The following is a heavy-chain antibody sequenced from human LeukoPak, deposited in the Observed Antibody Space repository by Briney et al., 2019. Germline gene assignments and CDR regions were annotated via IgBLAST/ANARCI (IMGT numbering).Heavy chain of an antibody. CDR2: INPSGGST. CDR3: ARDVIQAASHYYYYGMDV. Sequence: ASVKVSCKASGYTFTSYYMHWVRQAPGQGLEWMGIINPSGGSTSYAQKFQGRVTMTRDTSTSTVYMELSSLRSEDTAVYYCARDVIQAASHYYYYGMDVWGQGTTVTVSS. J-gene: IGHJ6*02. CDR1: GYTFTSYY. V-gene: IGHV1-46*01. D-gene: IGHD2-15*01.